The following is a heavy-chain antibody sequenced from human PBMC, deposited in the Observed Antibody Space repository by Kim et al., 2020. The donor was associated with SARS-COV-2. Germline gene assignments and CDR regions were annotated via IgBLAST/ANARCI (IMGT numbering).Heavy chain of an antibody. Sequence: VKGRVTISRDNAKNSLYLQMNSQRAEDTAVYYCARDSTRHSYSSGWYYFDYWGQGTLVTVSS. J-gene: IGHJ4*02. V-gene: IGHV3-11*06. D-gene: IGHD6-19*01. CDR3: ARDSTRHSYSSGWYYFDY.